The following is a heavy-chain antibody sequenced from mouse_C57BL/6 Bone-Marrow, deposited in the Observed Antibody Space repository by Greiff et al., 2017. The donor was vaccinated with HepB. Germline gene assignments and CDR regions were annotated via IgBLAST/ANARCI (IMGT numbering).Heavy chain of an antibody. CDR1: GFTFSDYG. J-gene: IGHJ3*01. CDR3: AREDYSNSFAY. CDR2: ISNLAYSI. Sequence: EVHLVESGGGLVQPGGSLKLSCAASGFTFSDYGMAWVRQAPRKGPAWVAFISNLAYSIYYADTVTGRFTISRENAKNTLYLEMSSLRSEDTAMYYCAREDYSNSFAYWGQGTLVTVSA. V-gene: IGHV5-15*01. D-gene: IGHD2-5*01.